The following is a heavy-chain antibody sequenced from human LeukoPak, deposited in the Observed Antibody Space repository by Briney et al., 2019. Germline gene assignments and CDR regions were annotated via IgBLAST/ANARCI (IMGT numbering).Heavy chain of an antibody. J-gene: IGHJ4*02. CDR1: GFTFSSYA. CDR3: ARDPDYGDYVPLYYFDY. V-gene: IGHV3-30*04. D-gene: IGHD4-17*01. Sequence: GGSLRLSCAASGFTFSSYAMHWDRQAPGKGLEWVAVISYDGSNKYYADSVKGRFTISRDNSKNTLYLQMNSLRAEDTAVYYCARDPDYGDYVPLYYFDYWGQGTLVTVSS. CDR2: ISYDGSNK.